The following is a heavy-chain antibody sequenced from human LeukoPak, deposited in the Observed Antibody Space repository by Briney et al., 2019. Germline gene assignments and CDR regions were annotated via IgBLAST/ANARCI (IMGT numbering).Heavy chain of an antibody. CDR3: ARATIAVAGKGYYYYYMDV. J-gene: IGHJ6*03. CDR1: GYTFTGYY. V-gene: IGHV1-2*06. CDR2: INPNSGGT. D-gene: IGHD6-19*01. Sequence: ASVKVSCKASGYTFTGYYMHWVRQAPGQGLEWMGRINPNSGGTNYAQKFQGRVTITRDTSISTAYMELSRLRSDDTAVYYCARATIAVAGKGYYYYYMDVWGKGTTVTVSS.